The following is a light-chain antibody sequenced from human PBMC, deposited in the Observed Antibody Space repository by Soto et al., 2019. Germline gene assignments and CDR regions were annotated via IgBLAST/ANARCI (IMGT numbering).Light chain of an antibody. V-gene: IGLV1-40*01. Sequence: QSVLTQPPSLSGAPGQNIIISCTGGGSNIGAGFDVHWYQQLPGTAPKLLIYGNTNRPSGVPDRFSGSKSGTSASLVITGLQAEDEADYYCQSYDTGLSGPVVFGGGTKQTVL. CDR2: GNT. CDR1: GSNIGAGFD. J-gene: IGLJ2*01. CDR3: QSYDTGLSGPVV.